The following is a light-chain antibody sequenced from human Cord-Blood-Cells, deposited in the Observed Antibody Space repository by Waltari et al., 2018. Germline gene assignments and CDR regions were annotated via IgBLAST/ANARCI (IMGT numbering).Light chain of an antibody. Sequence: QSALTQPASVPGSPGQSITIPCPGTSSDVGSSNRLAWYQQHPGKAPKLMIYEGSKRPSGVSNRFSGSKSGNTASLTISGLQAEDEADYYCCSYAGSSTLVFGGGTKLTVL. CDR3: CSYAGSSTLV. CDR1: SSDVGSSNR. V-gene: IGLV2-23*01. CDR2: EGS. J-gene: IGLJ2*01.